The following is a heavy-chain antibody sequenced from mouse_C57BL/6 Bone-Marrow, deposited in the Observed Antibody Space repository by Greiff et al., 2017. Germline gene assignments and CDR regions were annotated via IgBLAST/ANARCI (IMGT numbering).Heavy chain of an antibody. CDR1: GFTFSSYG. CDR3: ARQDGYYLSYFDY. CDR2: ISSGGSYT. Sequence: EVMLVESGGDLVKPGGSLKLSCAASGFTFSSYGMSWVRQTPDKRLEWVATISSGGSYTYYPDSVKGRFTISRDNAKNTLYLQMSILKSEDTAMYYCARQDGYYLSYFDYWGQGTTLTVSS. V-gene: IGHV5-6*01. J-gene: IGHJ2*01. D-gene: IGHD2-3*01.